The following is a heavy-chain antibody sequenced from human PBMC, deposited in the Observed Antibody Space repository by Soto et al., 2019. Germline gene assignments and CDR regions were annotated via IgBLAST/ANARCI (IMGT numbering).Heavy chain of an antibody. CDR2: ISGYNGDT. Sequence: QVQLVQSRAEVKKPGASVKVSCKASGYIFSNYGISWVRQAPGQGPEWMGWISGYNGDTKYAQKFQGRVTMTTDTSTSTAHMEVRSLRSDDTAVYYCARGGSSWSTEYYQHWGKGTLVIVSS. CDR1: GYIFSNYG. J-gene: IGHJ1*01. V-gene: IGHV1-18*01. D-gene: IGHD6-13*01. CDR3: ARGGSSWSTEYYQH.